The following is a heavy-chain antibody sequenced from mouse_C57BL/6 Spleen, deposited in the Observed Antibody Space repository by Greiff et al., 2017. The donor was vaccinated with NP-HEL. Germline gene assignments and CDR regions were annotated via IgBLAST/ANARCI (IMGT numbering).Heavy chain of an antibody. V-gene: IGHV5-12*01. CDR3: ARDYYGSSYDYAMDY. Sequence: EVMLMESGGGLVQPGGSLKLSCAASGFTFSDYYMYWVRQTPEKRLEWVAYISNGGGSTYYPDTVKGRFTISRDNAKNTLYLQMSRLKSEDTAMYYCARDYYGSSYDYAMDYWGQGTSVTVSS. CDR1: GFTFSDYY. CDR2: ISNGGGST. D-gene: IGHD1-1*01. J-gene: IGHJ4*01.